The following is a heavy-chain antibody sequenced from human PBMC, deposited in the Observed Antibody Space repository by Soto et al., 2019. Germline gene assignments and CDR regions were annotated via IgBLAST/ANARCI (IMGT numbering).Heavy chain of an antibody. CDR2: SRDRASGYST. J-gene: IGHJ3*02. D-gene: IGHD5-18*01. CDR1: GFTLSDSY. CDR3: ASLQLWLPLEAFDI. V-gene: IGHV3-72*01. Sequence: GGSLRLSCAASGFTLSDSYIDWVRQAPGKGLEWVGRSRDRASGYSTTYAASVKGRFATSRDDSNNLVYLEMNSLTTEDTAVYYCASLQLWLPLEAFDIWGQGTMVTVSS.